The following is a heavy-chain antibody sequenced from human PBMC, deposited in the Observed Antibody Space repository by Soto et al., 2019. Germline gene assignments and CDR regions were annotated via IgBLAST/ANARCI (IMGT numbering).Heavy chain of an antibody. Sequence: ASVKVSCKASGYTFTSYAMHWVRQAPGQRLEWMGWINAGNGNTKYSQKFQGRVTITRDTSASTAYMELSSLGSEDTAVYYCARDRDSGSYSDAFDIWGQGTMVTVSS. D-gene: IGHD1-26*01. CDR1: GYTFTSYA. CDR2: INAGNGNT. CDR3: ARDRDSGSYSDAFDI. J-gene: IGHJ3*02. V-gene: IGHV1-3*01.